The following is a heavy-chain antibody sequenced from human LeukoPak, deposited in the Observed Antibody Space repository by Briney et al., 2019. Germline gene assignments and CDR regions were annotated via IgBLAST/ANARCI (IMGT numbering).Heavy chain of an antibody. CDR3: ARVRSRDSSGWLDAFDI. Sequence: ASVTVSCKASGYTFTSYYMHWVRQAPGQGLEWMGIINPSGGSTSYAQKFQGRVTMTRDTSTSTVYMELSSLRSEDTAVYYCARVRSRDSSGWLDAFDIWGQGTMVTVSS. V-gene: IGHV1-46*01. CDR1: GYTFTSYY. CDR2: INPSGGST. D-gene: IGHD6-19*01. J-gene: IGHJ3*02.